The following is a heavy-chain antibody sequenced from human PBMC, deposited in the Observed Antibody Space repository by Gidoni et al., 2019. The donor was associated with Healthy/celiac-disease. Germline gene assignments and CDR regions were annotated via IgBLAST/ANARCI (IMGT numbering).Heavy chain of an antibody. CDR2: ISGSGGST. Sequence: EVQLLESGGGLVQPGGSLRLSCAASGFTFRSYAMSWVRQAPGKGLELVSAISGSGGSTYYADSVKGRFTISSDNSKNTLYLQMNSLRAEDTAVYYCAKDWDIVVVVAVDYWGQGTLVTVSS. J-gene: IGHJ4*02. D-gene: IGHD2-15*01. CDR1: GFTFRSYA. V-gene: IGHV3-23*01. CDR3: AKDWDIVVVVAVDY.